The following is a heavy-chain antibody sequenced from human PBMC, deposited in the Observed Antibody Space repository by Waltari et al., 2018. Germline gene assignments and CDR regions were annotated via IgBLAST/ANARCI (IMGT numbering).Heavy chain of an antibody. J-gene: IGHJ6*02. CDR1: GYTFTSYG. CDR3: AREAYDFLAGSGYYGLDV. Sequence: QIQLVQSGAEVKRPGASVKVSCKASGYTFTSYGISWVRPAPGQGLEWMGWISTYKANTHYAQNLQGRVTMTPDTSTSTAYMELRSLTSDDTAVYYCAREAYDFLAGSGYYGLDVWGQGTTVTVSS. D-gene: IGHD3-9*01. V-gene: IGHV1-18*04. CDR2: ISTYKANT.